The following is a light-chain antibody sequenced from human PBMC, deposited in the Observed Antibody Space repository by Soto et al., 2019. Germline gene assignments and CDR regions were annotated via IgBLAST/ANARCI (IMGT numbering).Light chain of an antibody. J-gene: IGLJ1*01. V-gene: IGLV2-14*01. CDR1: SSDVGGYNY. CDR2: EVS. Sequence: QSVLTQPASVSGSPGQSITISCTGTSSDVGGYNYVSWYQQHPGKALKLMIYEVSNRPSGVSNRFSVSKSGNTASLTISGLQAEDEADYYCSSYTSSSPYVFGTGTKVTVL. CDR3: SSYTSSSPYV.